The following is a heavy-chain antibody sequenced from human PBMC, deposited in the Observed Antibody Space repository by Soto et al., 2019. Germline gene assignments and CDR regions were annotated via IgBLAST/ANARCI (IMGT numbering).Heavy chain of an antibody. Sequence: ASVKVSCKASGYTFTSYGISWVRQAPGQGLEWMGWVSAYNGNTNYAQKLQGRVTMTTDTSTSTAYMELRSLRSDDTAVYYCARGLGSWPRVGFDPWGQGTLVTVSS. CDR3: ARGLGSWPRVGFDP. D-gene: IGHD6-13*01. V-gene: IGHV1-18*04. CDR1: GYTFTSYG. J-gene: IGHJ5*02. CDR2: VSAYNGNT.